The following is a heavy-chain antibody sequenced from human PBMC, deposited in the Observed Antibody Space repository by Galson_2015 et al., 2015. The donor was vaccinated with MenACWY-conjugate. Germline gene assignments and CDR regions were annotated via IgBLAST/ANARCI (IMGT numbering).Heavy chain of an antibody. CDR3: ARTIGADLGTRAFLV. D-gene: IGHD3-16*01. CDR1: GYRFTGYW. Sequence: QSGAEVKKPGESLRISCKASGYRFTGYWITWVRQVPGKGLEWMGRIDPHDSYTNYSPFFHGHVTISVDRPNTTAYLQWNSLKASDTAVYYCARTIGADLGTRAFLVWGNGTLVAVSS. V-gene: IGHV5-10-1*01. CDR2: IDPHDSYT. J-gene: IGHJ3*01.